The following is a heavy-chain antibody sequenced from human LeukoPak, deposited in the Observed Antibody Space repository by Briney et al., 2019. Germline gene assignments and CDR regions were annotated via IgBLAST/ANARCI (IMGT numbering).Heavy chain of an antibody. Sequence: GGSLRLSCAASGFTFSSYSLNWVRQAPGKGLEWVSYISPTSTSTYYADSVKGRFIISRDNGKNSIYLQMNSLTAEDTAVYYCARDAASGNNRFDPWGQGTLVTVSS. CDR1: GFTFSSYS. J-gene: IGHJ5*02. V-gene: IGHV3-48*01. D-gene: IGHD3-3*01. CDR2: ISPTSTST. CDR3: ARDAASGNNRFDP.